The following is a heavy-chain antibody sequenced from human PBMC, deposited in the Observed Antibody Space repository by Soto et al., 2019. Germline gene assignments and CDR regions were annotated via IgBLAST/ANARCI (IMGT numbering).Heavy chain of an antibody. CDR3: ARFYYDSSGYLPSPYYYYYGMDV. V-gene: IGHV3-13*04. J-gene: IGHJ6*02. CDR1: GCPFSSYD. D-gene: IGHD3-22*01. CDR2: IGTAGDT. Sequence: GGSLRLSCAASGCPFSSYDMHWVRQATGKGLEWVSAIGTAGDTYYPGSVKGRFTISRENAKNSLYLQMNSLRAEDTAVYYCARFYYDSSGYLPSPYYYYYGMDVWGQGTTVTVSS.